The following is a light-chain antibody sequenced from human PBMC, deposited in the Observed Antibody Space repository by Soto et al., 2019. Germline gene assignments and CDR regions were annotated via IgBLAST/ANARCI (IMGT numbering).Light chain of an antibody. CDR2: LNRDGSH. CDR3: QTWRHGIVV. J-gene: IGLJ2*01. CDR1: SGHSSYA. Sequence: QLVLTQSPSASASLGASVKLTCTLSSGHSSYAIAWHQQQPEKGPRYLMKLNRDGSHRKGDGNPDRFSGSSSRAEHYLTKSSPQSEDEADYYCQTWRHGIVVFGGGTKLTVL. V-gene: IGLV4-69*01.